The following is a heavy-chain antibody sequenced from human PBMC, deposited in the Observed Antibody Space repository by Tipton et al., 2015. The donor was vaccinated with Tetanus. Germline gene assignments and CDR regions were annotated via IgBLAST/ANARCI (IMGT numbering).Heavy chain of an antibody. CDR2: ITPIFGTT. Sequence: VQLVQSGAEVKKPGSSVKVSCKASGGTFTNYALSWVRQAPGQGLEWVGGITPIFGTTNFAPKFQGRVTITADESTNTAFMELSSLRSEDTAVYYCARLVRQWRVPEDYWGQGTLVTVSS. J-gene: IGHJ4*02. CDR1: GGTFTNYA. CDR3: ARLVRQWRVPEDY. D-gene: IGHD6-19*01. V-gene: IGHV1-69*01.